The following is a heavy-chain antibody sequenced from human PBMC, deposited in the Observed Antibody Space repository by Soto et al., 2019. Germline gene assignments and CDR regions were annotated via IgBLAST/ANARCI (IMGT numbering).Heavy chain of an antibody. D-gene: IGHD5-12*01. V-gene: IGHV4-34*01. J-gene: IGHJ5*02. CDR2: VNHSGEA. Sequence: SETLSLTCGVYGGSFRNYYWIWVRQPPGKGLEWIGEVNHSGEATYNPSLQSRITISLDTSNNQFSLKMTSVTAADTAMYFCTRAEWLPRSWFDPWGQGTQVTVSS. CDR1: GGSFRNYY. CDR3: TRAEWLPRSWFDP.